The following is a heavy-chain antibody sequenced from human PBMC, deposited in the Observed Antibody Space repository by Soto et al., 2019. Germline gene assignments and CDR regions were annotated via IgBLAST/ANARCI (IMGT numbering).Heavy chain of an antibody. J-gene: IGHJ6*02. D-gene: IGHD5-18*01. CDR1: GFPFGGYA. CDR3: TRVPGYSYGSYYYGMDV. Sequence: GSLRISCKASGFPFGGYAMSLVRQAPGEGVEWVGFIRSKAYGGTTEYAASVKGRFTISRDDSKSIAYLQMNSLKTEDTVVYYCTRVPGYSYGSYYYGMDVWGQGTTVTVSS. V-gene: IGHV3-49*04. CDR2: IRSKAYGGTT.